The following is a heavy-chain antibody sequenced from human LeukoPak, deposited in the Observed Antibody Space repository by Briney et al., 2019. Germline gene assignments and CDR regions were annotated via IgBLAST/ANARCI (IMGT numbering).Heavy chain of an antibody. Sequence: GGSLRLSCAASGFNVSSTYMNWVRQAPGKGLEWVSYISSSGSTIYYADSVNGRFTISRDNAKNSLYLQMNSLRAEDTAVYYCAELGITMIGGVWGKGTTVTISS. CDR1: GFNVSSTY. CDR2: ISSSGSTI. D-gene: IGHD3-10*02. J-gene: IGHJ6*04. V-gene: IGHV3-48*03. CDR3: AELGITMIGGV.